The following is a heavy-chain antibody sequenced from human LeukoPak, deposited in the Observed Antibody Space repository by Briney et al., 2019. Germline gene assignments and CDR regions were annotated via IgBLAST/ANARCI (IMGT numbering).Heavy chain of an antibody. Sequence: ASVKVSCKASGYTFTGYYIHWVRQAPGQGLEWMGCINPNSGGTNYAQKFPGRVTMTRDTSITTAYMELSSLRSDDTAVYYCARGLENRPDSDYWGQGTLVTVSS. D-gene: IGHD1-1*01. CDR2: INPNSGGT. CDR3: ARGLENRPDSDY. V-gene: IGHV1-2*02. CDR1: GYTFTGYY. J-gene: IGHJ4*02.